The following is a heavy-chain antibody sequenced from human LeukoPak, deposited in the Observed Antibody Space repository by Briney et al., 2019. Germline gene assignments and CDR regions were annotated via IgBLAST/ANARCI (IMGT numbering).Heavy chain of an antibody. CDR1: GYTFTSFG. CDR3: ARGWILNAFDF. V-gene: IGHV1-18*01. D-gene: IGHD5-18*01. Sequence: GASVKVSCKASGYTFTSFGITWVRQAPGQGLEWMGWISDHSGNTNYAQKLQGRLTMTTDTPTNIAYMELRSLGSDDTAVYYCARGWILNAFDFWGQGTMVTVSS. CDR2: ISDHSGNT. J-gene: IGHJ3*01.